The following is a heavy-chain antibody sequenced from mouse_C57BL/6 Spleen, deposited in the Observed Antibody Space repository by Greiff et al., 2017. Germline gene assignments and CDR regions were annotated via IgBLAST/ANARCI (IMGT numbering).Heavy chain of an antibody. V-gene: IGHV1-61*01. CDR2: IYPSDSET. J-gene: IGHJ4*01. CDR1: GYTFTSYW. D-gene: IGHD2-4*01. CDR3: ARRARGIYYDYDGDAMDY. Sequence: QVQLKQPGAELVRPGSSVKLSCKASGYTFTSYWMDWVKQRPGQGLEWIGNIYPSDSETHYNQKFKDKATLTVDKSSSTAYMQLSSLTSEDSAVYYCARRARGIYYDYDGDAMDYWGQGTSVTVSS.